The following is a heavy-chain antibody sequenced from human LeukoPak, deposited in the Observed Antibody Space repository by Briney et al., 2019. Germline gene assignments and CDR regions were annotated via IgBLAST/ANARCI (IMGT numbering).Heavy chain of an antibody. CDR1: TDSITSNW. J-gene: IGHJ4*02. V-gene: IGHV4-4*02. D-gene: IGHD1-26*01. CDR2: VHKSGST. CDR3: SKEIVGAPSPGAY. Sequence: SETLSLTCAVSTDSITSNWWSWVRQPPGKGLEWIGEVHKSGSTNYYPSLQSRVTISIDKSKNQIALELTSVTAADTAVYYCSKEIVGAPSPGAYWGQGILVTVSS.